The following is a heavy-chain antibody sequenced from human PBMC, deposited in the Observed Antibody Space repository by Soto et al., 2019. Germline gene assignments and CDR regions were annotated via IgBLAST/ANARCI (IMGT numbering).Heavy chain of an antibody. D-gene: IGHD1-26*01. J-gene: IGHJ4*02. CDR1: GGSFSGYY. V-gene: IGHV4-34*01. CDR3: ARGRRSYFGLDYFDY. CDR2: INHSGST. Sequence: PSETLSLTCAVYGGSFSGYYWSWIRQPPGKGLEWIGEINHSGSTNYNPSLKSRVTISVDTSKNQFSLKLSSVTAADTAVYYCARGRRSYFGLDYFDYWGQGTLVTVSS.